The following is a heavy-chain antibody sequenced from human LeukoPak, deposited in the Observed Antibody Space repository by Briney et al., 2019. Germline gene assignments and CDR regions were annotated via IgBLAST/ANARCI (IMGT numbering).Heavy chain of an antibody. V-gene: IGHV1-69*13. CDR1: GGTFSSYA. CDR3: ARGGPLAYCGGDCYIGDNYYYYGMNV. D-gene: IGHD2-21*02. Sequence: ASVKVSCKASGGTFSSYAISWVRQAPGQGLEWMGGIIPIFGTANYAQKFQGRVTITADESTSTAYMELSSLRSEDTAVYYCARGGPLAYCGGDCYIGDNYYYYGMNVWGQGTTVTVSS. CDR2: IIPIFGTA. J-gene: IGHJ6*02.